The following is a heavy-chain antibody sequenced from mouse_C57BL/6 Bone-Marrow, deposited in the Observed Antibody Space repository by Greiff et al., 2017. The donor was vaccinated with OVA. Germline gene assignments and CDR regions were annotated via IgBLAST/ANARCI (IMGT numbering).Heavy chain of an antibody. Sequence: QVQLQQPGAELVKPGASVKVSCKASGYTFTSYWMHWVKQRPGQGLEWIGRLHPSDSDTNSNQKFKGKATLTVDQSSSTAYMQLSSLTSEDSAVYYCAILFPWCAYWGQGTLVTVSA. J-gene: IGHJ3*01. V-gene: IGHV1-74*01. CDR1: GYTFTSYW. CDR3: AILFPWCAY. CDR2: LHPSDSDT.